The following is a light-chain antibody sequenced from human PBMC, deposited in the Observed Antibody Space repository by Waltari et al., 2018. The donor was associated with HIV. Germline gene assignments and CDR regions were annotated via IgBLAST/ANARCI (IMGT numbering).Light chain of an antibody. CDR1: SSNIGAGFD. J-gene: IGLJ2*01. CDR3: QSYDISLSGSLV. CDR2: GDN. V-gene: IGLV1-40*01. Sequence: QSILTQPPSVSGAPGQRVTISCTGSSSNIGAGFDVHWYQQLPGTAPKLLIYGDNSRPSGVPDRFFGSKSGSSASLAITGLQAEDEADYYCQSYDISLSGSLVFGGGTKLTVL.